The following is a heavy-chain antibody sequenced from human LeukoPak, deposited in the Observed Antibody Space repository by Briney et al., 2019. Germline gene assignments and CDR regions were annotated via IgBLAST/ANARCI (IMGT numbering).Heavy chain of an antibody. CDR2: IIPILGIA. Sequence: SVKVSCKASGGTFSSYAISWVRQAPGQGLEWMGRIIPILGIADYAQKFQGRVTITADKSTSTAYMELSSLRSEDTAVYYCARQLERRDDAFDIWGQGTMVTVSS. CDR1: GGTFSSYA. D-gene: IGHD1-1*01. CDR3: ARQLERRDDAFDI. J-gene: IGHJ3*02. V-gene: IGHV1-69*04.